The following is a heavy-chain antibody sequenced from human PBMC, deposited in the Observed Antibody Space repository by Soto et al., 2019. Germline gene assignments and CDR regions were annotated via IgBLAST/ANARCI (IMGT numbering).Heavy chain of an antibody. CDR1: GGSISTYY. CDR3: APFGGNSSSLDS. J-gene: IGHJ4*02. D-gene: IGHD6-6*01. V-gene: IGHV4-59*01. Sequence: SETLSLTCTVSGGSISTYYWSWIRQPPGKGLEWLGYIYSSGSTNYNPSLRSRVTTSVDTSKKQVSLKLSSVTAADTAVYYCAPFGGNSSSLDSWGQGTLVTVSS. CDR2: IYSSGST.